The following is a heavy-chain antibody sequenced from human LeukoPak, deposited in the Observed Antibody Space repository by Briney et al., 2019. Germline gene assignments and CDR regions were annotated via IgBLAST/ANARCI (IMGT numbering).Heavy chain of an antibody. CDR3: AREGVREMATILDY. D-gene: IGHD5-24*01. Sequence: GGSLRLSCAASGFTFSSYSMNWVRQAPGKGLEWVSYISSSSSTIYYADSVKGRFTISRDNAKNSLYLQMNSLRAEDTAVYYCAREGVREMATILDYWGQGTLVTVSS. J-gene: IGHJ4*02. CDR2: ISSSSSTI. V-gene: IGHV3-48*01. CDR1: GFTFSSYS.